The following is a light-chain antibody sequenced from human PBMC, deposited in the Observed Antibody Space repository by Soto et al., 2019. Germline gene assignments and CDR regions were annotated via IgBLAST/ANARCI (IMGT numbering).Light chain of an antibody. V-gene: IGKV3-11*01. CDR3: QQRASWLRT. CDR2: DAS. CDR1: QSLSSS. Sequence: EVVMTQSPPTLSLSPGERATLSCGASQSLSSSLAWYQQKPGQAPRLLIYDASNRATGVPARFSGSGSGTDFTLTISSLEPEDFAVYYCQQRASWLRTFGQGTKVDIK. J-gene: IGKJ1*01.